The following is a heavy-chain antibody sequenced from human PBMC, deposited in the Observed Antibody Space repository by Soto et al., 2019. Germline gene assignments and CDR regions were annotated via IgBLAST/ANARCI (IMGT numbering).Heavy chain of an antibody. CDR3: ARVLSGLSGSSPFAY. Sequence: HPGGSLRLSCAASGFTFNLYWMHYVRQAPGKGLVWVSVIKSDGSSANYADSVKGRFTISRDNAKNTLYLQMNSLRAEDTAVYYCARVLSGLSGSSPFAYWGQGTLVTVSS. J-gene: IGHJ4*02. V-gene: IGHV3-74*01. CDR2: IKSDGSSA. CDR1: GFTFNLYW. D-gene: IGHD3-22*01.